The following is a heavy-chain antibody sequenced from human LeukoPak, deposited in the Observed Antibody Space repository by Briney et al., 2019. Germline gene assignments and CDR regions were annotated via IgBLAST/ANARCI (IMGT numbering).Heavy chain of an antibody. J-gene: IGHJ4*02. CDR1: GFTFSTYA. V-gene: IGHV3-23*01. Sequence: PGGSLRLSCAASGFTFSTYAMSWVRQAPGKGLEWVSAISGSGGNTYYADSVKGRFTISRDNSKNTLYLQMNSLGAEDTAVYYCARGPRLRRLLDYWGQGTLVTVSS. CDR2: ISGSGGNT. D-gene: IGHD3-16*01. CDR3: ARGPRLRRLLDY.